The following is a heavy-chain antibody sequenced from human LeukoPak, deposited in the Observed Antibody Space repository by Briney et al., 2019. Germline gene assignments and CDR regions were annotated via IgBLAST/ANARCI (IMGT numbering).Heavy chain of an antibody. CDR2: INHSGST. CDR1: AGSFTSYY. D-gene: IGHD3-22*01. CDR3: ARGSRRNGYYSHFDY. J-gene: IGHJ4*02. Sequence: KPSPTLSLTCALDAGSFTSYYWSWIRQPPGKGLEWIGEINHSGSTNYNPSLKSRVTISVDTSKNQFSLKLSSVTAADTAVYYCARGSRRNGYYSHFDYWGQGTLVTVSS. V-gene: IGHV4-34*01.